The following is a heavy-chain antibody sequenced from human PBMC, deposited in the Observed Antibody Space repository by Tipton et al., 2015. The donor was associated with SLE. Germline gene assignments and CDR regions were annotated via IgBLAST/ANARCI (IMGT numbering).Heavy chain of an antibody. CDR1: GFTVSSNY. V-gene: IGHV3-66*01. CDR3: AREGWDYGDSFDY. CDR2: IYSGGST. Sequence: SLRLSCAASGFTVSSNYMSWVRQALGKGLEWVSVIYSGGSTYYADSVKGRFTISRDNSKNTLYLQMNSLRAEDTAVYYCAREGWDYGDSFDYWGQGTLVTVSS. J-gene: IGHJ4*02. D-gene: IGHD4-17*01.